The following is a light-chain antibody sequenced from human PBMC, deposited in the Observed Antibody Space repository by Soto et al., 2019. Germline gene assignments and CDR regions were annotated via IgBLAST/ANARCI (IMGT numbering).Light chain of an antibody. CDR1: QSLLHSNGYNY. J-gene: IGKJ1*01. CDR2: LGS. Sequence: DIVMTPSPLSLPVTPGEPASISCRSSQSLLHSNGYNYLDWYLQKPGQSPQLLIYLGSNRASGVPDRFSGSGSGTDFTLKISRMEAEDVGVYYCMQALQTPRTFGQGTKVEIK. CDR3: MQALQTPRT. V-gene: IGKV2-28*01.